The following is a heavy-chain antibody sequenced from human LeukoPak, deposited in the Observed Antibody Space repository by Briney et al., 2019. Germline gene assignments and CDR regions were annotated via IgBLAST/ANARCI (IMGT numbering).Heavy chain of an antibody. D-gene: IGHD6-13*01. J-gene: IGHJ6*03. CDR1: GFTFSSHG. CDR3: ARDIRGSSWRYYYYYYMDV. CDR2: IWFDGGIK. Sequence: VQPGGSLRLSCAASGFTFSSHGMHWVRQAPGKGLEWVALIWFDGGIKYYVDSVKGRFTISRDNAKNSLYLQMNSLRAEDTAVYYCARDIRGSSWRYYYYYYMDVWGKGTTVTVSS. V-gene: IGHV3-33*01.